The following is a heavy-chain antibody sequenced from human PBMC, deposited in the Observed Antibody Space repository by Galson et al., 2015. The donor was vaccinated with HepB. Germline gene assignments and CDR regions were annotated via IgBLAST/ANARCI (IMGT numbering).Heavy chain of an antibody. J-gene: IGHJ3*02. CDR1: GYTFTSYG. D-gene: IGHD6-19*01. CDR2: ISAYNGNT. CDR3: ARAGHSGSGWYDAFDI. V-gene: IGHV1-18*01. Sequence: SVKVSCKASGYTFTSYGISWVRQAPGQGLEWMGWISAYNGNTNYAQKLQGRVTMTTDTSTSTAYMELRSLRSDDTAVYYCARAGHSGSGWYDAFDIWGQGTMVTVSS.